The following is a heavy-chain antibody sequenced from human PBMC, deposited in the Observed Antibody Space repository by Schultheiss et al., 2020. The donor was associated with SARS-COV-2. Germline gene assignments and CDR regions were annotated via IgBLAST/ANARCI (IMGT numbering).Heavy chain of an antibody. CDR1: GYTFTDYY. CDR3: ARDPYQGYSSGRYFDY. J-gene: IGHJ4*02. Sequence: ASVKVSCKASGYTFTDYYIHWVRQAPGQGPEWMGRINPKSDYTNYAQKFQGRVIMTSDTSISTAYMEMSSLRSEDTAVYYCARDPYQGYSSGRYFDYWGQGTLVTVSS. CDR2: INPKSDYT. D-gene: IGHD5-18*01. V-gene: IGHV1-2*06.